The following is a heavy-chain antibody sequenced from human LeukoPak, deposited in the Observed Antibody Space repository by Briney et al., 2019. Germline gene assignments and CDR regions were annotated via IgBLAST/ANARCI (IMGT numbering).Heavy chain of an antibody. J-gene: IGHJ4*02. CDR2: ISYDGNTK. V-gene: IGHV3-30-3*01. D-gene: IGHD5-24*01. CDR1: GFTFRSHA. CDR3: ARDFSERYSLDY. Sequence: GGSLRLSCAASGFTFRSHAMHWVRQAPGKGLEWVSFISYDGNTKYYADSVKGRFTISRDNSKNTVYLQMNSLRDEDTAVYYCARDFSERYSLDYWGQGTLVTVSS.